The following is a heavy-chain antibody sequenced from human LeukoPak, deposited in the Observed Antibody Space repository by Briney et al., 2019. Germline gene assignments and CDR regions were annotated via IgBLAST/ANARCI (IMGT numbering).Heavy chain of an antibody. CDR1: GFTFSSYA. CDR3: ARPQSSSGYYWPFDD. Sequence: GGSLRLSCAASGFTFSSYAMSWVRQAPEKGLECVSAISPSSGTFYADSVKGRFTISRDNSKNTLYLQMNSLRAEDTAVYYCARPQSSSGYYWPFDDWGQGTLVTVSS. CDR2: ISPSSGT. D-gene: IGHD3-22*01. J-gene: IGHJ4*02. V-gene: IGHV3-23*01.